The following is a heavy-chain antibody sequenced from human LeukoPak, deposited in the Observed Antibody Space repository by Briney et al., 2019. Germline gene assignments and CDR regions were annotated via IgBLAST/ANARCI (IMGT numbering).Heavy chain of an antibody. Sequence: GGSLRLSCAASGFAFSNYWLHWVRQAPGRGLVWVARINTHGSSTNYADSVKGRFTISRGNAKNTLYLQMTSLSAEDTAVYHALAGYYYYYMDVWGKGTTVTVSS. CDR3: LAGYYYYYMDV. CDR1: GFAFSNYW. CDR2: INTHGSST. J-gene: IGHJ6*03. V-gene: IGHV3-74*01. D-gene: IGHD6-13*01.